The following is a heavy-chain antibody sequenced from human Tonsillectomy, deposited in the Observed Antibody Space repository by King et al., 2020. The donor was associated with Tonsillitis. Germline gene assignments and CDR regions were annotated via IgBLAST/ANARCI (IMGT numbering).Heavy chain of an antibody. Sequence: QLVQSGAEVKKPGASVKVSCKVSGYTLTELSMHWVRQVPGKGPEWMGGFDPEDGETIYAQNFQGRVTMTVDTSTDTAYMELSSLRSEDTAVYYCATLGGGLAATPNLRYYYYYGMDVWGQGTTVTVSS. CDR2: FDPEDGET. J-gene: IGHJ6*02. CDR1: GYTLTELS. CDR3: ATLGGGLAATPNLRYYYYYGMDV. D-gene: IGHD2-15*01. V-gene: IGHV1-24*01.